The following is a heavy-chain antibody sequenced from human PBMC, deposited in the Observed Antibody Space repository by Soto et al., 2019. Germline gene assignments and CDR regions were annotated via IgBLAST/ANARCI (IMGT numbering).Heavy chain of an antibody. V-gene: IGHV1-18*01. CDR2: ISAYNGNT. CDR3: ARDPHRDGYALVFDY. D-gene: IGHD5-12*01. Sequence: ASVKVSCKASGYTFTSYGISWVRQAPGQGLEWMGWISAYNGNTNYAQELQGRVTMTTDTSTSTAYMELRSLRSDDTAVYYCARDPHRDGYALVFDYWGQGTLVTVS. J-gene: IGHJ4*02. CDR1: GYTFTSYG.